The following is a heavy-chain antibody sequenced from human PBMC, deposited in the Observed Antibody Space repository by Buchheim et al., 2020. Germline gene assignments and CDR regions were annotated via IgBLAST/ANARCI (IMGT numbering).Heavy chain of an antibody. Sequence: QVQLVQSGSELKKPGASVKVSCKASGYTFTSYAMNWVRQAPGQGLEWMGWINTNTGNPTYAQGFTGRFVFSLDTSVSTAYLQISSLKAEDTAVYYCARVELDDFWSGQTSTWFWFDPWGQGTL. CDR2: INTNTGNP. D-gene: IGHD3-3*01. V-gene: IGHV7-4-1*02. CDR3: ARVELDDFWSGQTSTWFWFDP. CDR1: GYTFTSYA. J-gene: IGHJ5*02.